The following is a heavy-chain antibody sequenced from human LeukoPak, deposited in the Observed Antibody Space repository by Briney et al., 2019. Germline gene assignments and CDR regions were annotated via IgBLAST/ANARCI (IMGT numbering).Heavy chain of an antibody. CDR1: GGSISSYY. CDR2: IYYSGST. Sequence: PSETLSLTCTVSGGSISSYYWSWIRQPPGKGLEWIGYIYYSGSTNYNPSLKSRVTISVDTSKNQFSLKLSSVTAADTAVYYCARKAAAGPNWFDPWGQGTLVTVSS. J-gene: IGHJ5*02. D-gene: IGHD6-13*01. V-gene: IGHV4-59*08. CDR3: ARKAAAGPNWFDP.